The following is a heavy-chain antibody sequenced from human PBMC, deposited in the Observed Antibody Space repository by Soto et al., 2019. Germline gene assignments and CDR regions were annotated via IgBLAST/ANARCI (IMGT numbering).Heavy chain of an antibody. Sequence: GSLRLSCAASGFTFSTSWMDWVRQTPGKGLEWVANINQDGSEKNYVDSVKGRFTISRGNAKNSLFLQMSSLTAEDSGLYYCTRYLDFWGQGTLVTVSS. CDR3: TRYLDF. CDR1: GFTFSTSW. J-gene: IGHJ4*02. V-gene: IGHV3-7*01. CDR2: INQDGSEK.